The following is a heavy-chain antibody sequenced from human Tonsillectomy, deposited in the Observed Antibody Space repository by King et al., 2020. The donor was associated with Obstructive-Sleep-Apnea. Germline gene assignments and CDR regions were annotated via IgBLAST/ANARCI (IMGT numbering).Heavy chain of an antibody. D-gene: IGHD3-10*01. V-gene: IGHV4-39*07. CDR3: ARGRLLWFGELSGSYYFDY. Sequence: QLQESGPGLVKPSETLSLTCTVSGGSISSSSYYWGWIRQPPGKGLEWIGSIYYSGSTYYNPSLKSRVTISVDTSKNQFSLKLSSVTAADTAVYYCARGRLLWFGELSGSYYFDYWGQGTLVTVSS. J-gene: IGHJ4*02. CDR2: IYYSGST. CDR1: GGSISSSSYY.